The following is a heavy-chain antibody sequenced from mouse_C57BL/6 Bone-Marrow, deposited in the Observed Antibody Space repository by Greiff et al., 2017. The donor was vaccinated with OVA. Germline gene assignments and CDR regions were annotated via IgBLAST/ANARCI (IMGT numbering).Heavy chain of an antibody. D-gene: IGHD2-1*01. Sequence: VPLVASVSCLVPPKASFPLSCAASFFRFTPYSMHCFRPAPGPGLSWVARIRSKSNNYATYYADSVKDRFTISRDDSESMLYLQMNNLKTEDTAMYYCVRAVYYGNYFDYWGQGTTLTVSS. J-gene: IGHJ2*01. CDR2: IRSKSNNYAT. CDR1: FFRFTPYS. CDR3: VRAVYYGNYFDY. V-gene: IGHV10-1*01.